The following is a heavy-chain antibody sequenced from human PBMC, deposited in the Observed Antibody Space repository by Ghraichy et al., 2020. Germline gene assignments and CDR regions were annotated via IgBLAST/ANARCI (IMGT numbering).Heavy chain of an antibody. CDR1: GGSINNYY. D-gene: IGHD3-16*01. CDR3: ARHGGAGHFDY. Sequence: SETLSLTCTVSGGSINNYYWGWIRQPPGKRLEWIGYIYYSGTTNYNPSLESRVTISVDTSKNQFSLKLSSVTAADTAMYYCARHGGAGHFDYWGQGTLVTVSS. V-gene: IGHV4-59*08. J-gene: IGHJ4*02. CDR2: IYYSGTT.